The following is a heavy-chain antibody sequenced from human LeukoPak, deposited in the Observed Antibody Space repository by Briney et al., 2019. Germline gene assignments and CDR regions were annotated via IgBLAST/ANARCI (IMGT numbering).Heavy chain of an antibody. CDR2: IIPIFGTA. D-gene: IGHD5-12*01. CDR3: AREVAPEASAPYYYYMDV. J-gene: IGHJ6*03. CDR1: GGTFSSYA. V-gene: IGHV1-69*13. Sequence: SVKVSCKASGGTFSSYAISWVRQAPGQGLEWMGGIIPIFGTANYAQKFQGRVTITADESTSTAYMELSSLRSEDTAVYYCAREVAPEASAPYYYYMDVWGKGTTVTISS.